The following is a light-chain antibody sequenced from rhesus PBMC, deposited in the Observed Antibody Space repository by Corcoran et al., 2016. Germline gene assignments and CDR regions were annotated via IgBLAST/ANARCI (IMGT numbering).Light chain of an antibody. V-gene: IGKV1-21*01. Sequence: DIQMTQSPSSLSASVGDRVTITCRASKGISIWLGWFQQKPGKAPKLLIYKASTLQSGVQSRFGGSGSGTEFTLTISSLQPEDCATYYCQQHDSAPRTFGQGTRVEIK. CDR2: KAS. J-gene: IGKJ1*01. CDR1: KGISIW. CDR3: QQHDSAPRT.